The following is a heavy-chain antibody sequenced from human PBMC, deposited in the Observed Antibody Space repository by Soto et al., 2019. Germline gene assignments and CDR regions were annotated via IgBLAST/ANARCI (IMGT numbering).Heavy chain of an antibody. V-gene: IGHV4-34*01. CDR3: ARTTVIYYYYYYGMDV. D-gene: IGHD4-17*01. CDR2: INHSGST. CDR1: GGSFSGYY. Sequence: PSETLSLTCAVYGGSFSGYYWSWIRQPPGKGLEWIGEINHSGSTNYNPSLKSRVTVSVDTSKNQFSLKLSSVTAADTAVYYCARTTVIYYYYYYGMDVWGQGTTVTVSS. J-gene: IGHJ6*02.